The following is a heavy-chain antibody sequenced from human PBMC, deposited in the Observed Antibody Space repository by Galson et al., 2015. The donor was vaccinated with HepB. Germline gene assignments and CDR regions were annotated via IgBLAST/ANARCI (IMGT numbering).Heavy chain of an antibody. V-gene: IGHV3-73*01. J-gene: IGHJ4*02. CDR2: IRSKATNYAA. CDR1: GFTFSGSA. Sequence: SLRLSCAASGFTFSGSAIHWVRQASGRGPEWIGHIRSKATNYAALYVPSLKGRFTISRDDSKNMAYLNVRSLKTDDTAVYYCVRSGDFSGYSSKWGQGTLVTVSS. D-gene: IGHD6-13*01. CDR3: VRSGDFSGYSSK.